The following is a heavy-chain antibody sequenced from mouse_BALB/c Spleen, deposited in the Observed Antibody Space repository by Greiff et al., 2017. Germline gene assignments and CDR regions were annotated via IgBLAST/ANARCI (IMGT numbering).Heavy chain of an antibody. CDR3: ARLTGN. D-gene: IGHD4-1*01. J-gene: IGHJ2*01. V-gene: IGHV1-77*01. CDR1: GYTFTDYY. Sequence: VQLQQSGAELARPGASVKLSCKASGYTFTDYYINWVKQRTGQGLEWIGEIYPGSGNTYYNEKFKGKATLTADKSSSTAYMQLSSLTSEDSAVYFCARLTGNWGQGTTLTVSS. CDR2: IYPGSGNT.